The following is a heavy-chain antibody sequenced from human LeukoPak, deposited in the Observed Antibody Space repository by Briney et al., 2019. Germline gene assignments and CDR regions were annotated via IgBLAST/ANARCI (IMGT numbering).Heavy chain of an antibody. J-gene: IGHJ4*02. CDR2: IRRKTDGETT. D-gene: IGHD2-21*01. CDR3: VTDLVIKGYFDY. CDR1: GFTFSNVW. V-gene: IGHV3-15*01. Sequence: PGGSLGLSCAASGFTFSNVWMSWVRQVPGKGLEWVGRIRRKTDGETTDHAAPVKGRFTISRDDSKNTLYLQMNSLKTEDTAVYYCVTDLVIKGYFDYWGQGALVTVSS.